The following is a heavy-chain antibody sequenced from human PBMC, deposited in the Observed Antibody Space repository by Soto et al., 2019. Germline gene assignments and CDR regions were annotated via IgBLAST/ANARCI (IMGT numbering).Heavy chain of an antibody. V-gene: IGHV1-3*01. CDR1: GYTFTSYA. Sequence: ASVKVSCKASGYTFTSYAMHWVRQAPGQRXGWMGWINAGNGNTKYSQKFQGRVTITRDTSASTAYMELSSLRSEDTAVYYCARDRAVVRGVISHYYYYGMDVSGQGTTVTVSS. J-gene: IGHJ6*02. CDR2: INAGNGNT. D-gene: IGHD3-10*01. CDR3: ARDRAVVRGVISHYYYYGMDV.